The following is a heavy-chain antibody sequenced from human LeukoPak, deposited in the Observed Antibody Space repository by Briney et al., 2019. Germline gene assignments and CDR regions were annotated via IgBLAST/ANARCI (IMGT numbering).Heavy chain of an antibody. CDR1: GFTFSSYD. Sequence: GGSLRLSCAASGFTFSSYDMNWVRQAPGKGLEWVAVIWYDGSNKYYADSVRGRFTISRDNFKNTLYLQMNSLRAEDTAVYYCARDLEIGSSSYYFDYWGQGTLVTVSS. D-gene: IGHD3-3*01. CDR2: IWYDGSNK. CDR3: ARDLEIGSSSYYFDY. J-gene: IGHJ4*02. V-gene: IGHV3-33*08.